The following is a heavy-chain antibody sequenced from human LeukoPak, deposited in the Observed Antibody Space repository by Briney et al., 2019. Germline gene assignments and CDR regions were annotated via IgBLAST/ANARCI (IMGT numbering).Heavy chain of an antibody. CDR3: ARDRYGANSSFDY. CDR2: IYYWSSNK. D-gene: IGHD4-23*01. V-gene: IGHV3-33*01. Sequence: PGGSVRLSCAASGFTFSNYGMHWVRQAPGKGLEWVAVIYYWSSNKYHADSVRGRFTISRDNSKNTLYLQMNSLRAEDTAVYYCARDRYGANSSFDYWGQGTLVA. J-gene: IGHJ4*02. CDR1: GFTFSNYG.